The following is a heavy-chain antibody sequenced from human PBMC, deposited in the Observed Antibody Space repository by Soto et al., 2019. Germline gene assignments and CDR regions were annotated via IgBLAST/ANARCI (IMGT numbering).Heavy chain of an antibody. CDR1: GGSISSGDYY. CDR3: ARRNSRGPYNWFDP. CDR2: IYYSGST. D-gene: IGHD3-22*01. Sequence: PSETLSLTCTVSGGSISSGDYYWSWIRQPPGKGLEWIGYIYYSGSTYYNPSLKSRVTISVDTSKNQFSLKLSSVTAADTAVYYCARRNSRGPYNWFDPWGQGTQVT. J-gene: IGHJ5*02. V-gene: IGHV4-30-4*01.